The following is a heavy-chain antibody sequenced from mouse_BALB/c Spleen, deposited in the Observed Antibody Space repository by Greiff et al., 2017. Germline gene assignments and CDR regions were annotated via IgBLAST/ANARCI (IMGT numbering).Heavy chain of an antibody. CDR3: ARHGGDYDYDVDY. V-gene: IGHV5-6*01. J-gene: IGHJ2*01. Sequence: EVKLVESGGDLVKPGGSLKLSCAASGFTFSSYGMSWVRQTPDKRLEWVATISSGGSYTYYPDSVKGRFTISRDNAKNTLYLQMSSLKSEDTAMYYCARHGGDYDYDVDYWGQGTTRTVSS. D-gene: IGHD2-4*01. CDR1: GFTFSSYG. CDR2: ISSGGSYT.